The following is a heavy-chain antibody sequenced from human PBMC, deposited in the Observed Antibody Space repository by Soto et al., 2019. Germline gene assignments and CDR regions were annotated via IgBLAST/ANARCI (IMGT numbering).Heavy chain of an antibody. V-gene: IGHV4-30-4*01. J-gene: IGHJ4*02. Sequence: QVQLQESGPGLVKPSQTLSLTCTVSGGSIRSGDYYWSWIRQPPGKGLELIGYIYYSGRTYYNASLKSRVTISVDTSKNQFSLKLSSVTVADTSVYYCARVGGFGATTIDYWGQGTLVTVSS. CDR2: IYYSGRT. D-gene: IGHD3-10*01. CDR3: ARVGGFGATTIDY. CDR1: GGSIRSGDYY.